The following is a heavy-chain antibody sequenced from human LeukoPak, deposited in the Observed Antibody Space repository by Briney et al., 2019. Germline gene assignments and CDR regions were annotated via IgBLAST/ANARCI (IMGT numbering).Heavy chain of an antibody. D-gene: IGHD2-15*01. CDR1: GYTFTSYG. CDR3: ATLEGYCSGGSCPDWFDP. CDR2: ISAYNGNT. V-gene: IGHV1-18*01. Sequence: ASVKVSCKASGYTFTSYGISWVRQAPGQGLEWMGWISAYNGNTNYAQKLQGRVTMTRDTSTSTVYMELSSLRSEDTAVYYCATLEGYCSGGSCPDWFDPWGQGTLVTVSS. J-gene: IGHJ5*02.